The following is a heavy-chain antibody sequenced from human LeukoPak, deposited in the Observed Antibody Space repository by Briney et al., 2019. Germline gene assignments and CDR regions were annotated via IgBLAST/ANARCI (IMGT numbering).Heavy chain of an antibody. D-gene: IGHD5-18*01. J-gene: IGHJ5*02. CDR2: NYHSRST. CDR1: GGSISRGGYS. CDR3: ARRAAMVPGWFDP. V-gene: IGHV4-30-2*01. Sequence: SQTLSLTCAVSGGSISRGGYSWSWIRQPPGKGLERIGYNYHSRSTYYNPALKSRGTISVARSKNQCSLKLSAVTAAATAVYYYARRAAMVPGWFDPCGQGTLVTVSS.